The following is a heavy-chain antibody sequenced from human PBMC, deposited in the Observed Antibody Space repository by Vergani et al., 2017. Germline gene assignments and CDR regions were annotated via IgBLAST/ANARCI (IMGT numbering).Heavy chain of an antibody. V-gene: IGHV4-61*02. J-gene: IGHJ4*02. CDR1: GSSISSGSYY. CDR2: IYTSGST. CDR3: AGGPGIVGATGFQGFDY. D-gene: IGHD1-26*01. Sequence: QVQLQESGPGLVKPSQTLSLTCTVSGSSISSGSYYWGWIRQPAGKGLEWIGRIYTSGSTNYNPSLKSRVTISVDTSKNQFSLKLSSVTAADTAVYYCAGGPGIVGATGFQGFDYWGQGTLVTVSS.